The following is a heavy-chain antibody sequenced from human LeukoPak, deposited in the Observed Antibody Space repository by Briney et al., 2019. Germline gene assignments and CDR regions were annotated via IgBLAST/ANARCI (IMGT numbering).Heavy chain of an antibody. CDR1: RYTFTSYD. D-gene: IGHD3-22*01. V-gene: IGHV1-8*01. Sequence: ASVKLCCKTARYTFTSYDINWMREAAGQGLEWKGWVNPKTGRTGFAQKFQGRLTMTRDTSISTAYMELSSLRSEDTAVYYCARLSQTPDYYSNGGYYYLGYWGQGTPVTVSS. CDR3: ARLSQTPDYYSNGGYYYLGY. CDR2: VNPKTGRT. J-gene: IGHJ4*02.